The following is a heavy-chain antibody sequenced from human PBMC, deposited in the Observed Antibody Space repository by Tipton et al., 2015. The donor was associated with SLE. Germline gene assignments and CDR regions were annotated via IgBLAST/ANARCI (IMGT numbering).Heavy chain of an antibody. D-gene: IGHD2-2*01. V-gene: IGHV4-59*01. J-gene: IGHJ5*02. CDR3: ATDRRIVVVPAAIDYNWFDP. CDR1: GDSIPYYY. CDR2: VYYGGST. Sequence: TLSLTCTVSGDSIPYYYWSWIRQPPGKGLEWIGYVYYGGSTNYNPSLKSRVTISLDTSKNQFSLQLSSVTAADTAVYYCATDRRIVVVPAAIDYNWFDPWGHGTLVTISS.